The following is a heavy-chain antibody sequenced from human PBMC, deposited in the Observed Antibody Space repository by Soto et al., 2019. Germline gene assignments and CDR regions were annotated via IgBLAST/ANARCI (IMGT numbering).Heavy chain of an antibody. CDR2: FDPEDGET. CDR1: GYTLTELS. Sequence: QVQLVQSGAEVKKPGASVKVSCKVSGYTLTELSMHWVRQAPGKGLEWMGGFDPEDGETIYGETFKGRVTIAEDTSTDTAYMELSSLRSEDTAVYSCATLQYSGSYSNWGQGTLVTVST. CDR3: ATLQYSGSYSN. D-gene: IGHD1-26*01. V-gene: IGHV1-24*01. J-gene: IGHJ4*02.